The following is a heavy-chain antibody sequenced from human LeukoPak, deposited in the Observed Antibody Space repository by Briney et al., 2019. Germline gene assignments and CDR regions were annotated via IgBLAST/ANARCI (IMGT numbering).Heavy chain of an antibody. CDR3: ARDSDRDYYGSGSYYTPWFDP. CDR1: GGTFSSYA. CDR2: IIPIFGTA. D-gene: IGHD3-10*01. Sequence: SVKVSCKASGGTFSSYAISWVRQAPGQGLEWMGGIIPIFGTANYAQKFQGRVTITAGESTSTAYMELSSLRSEDTAVYYCARDSDRDYYGSGSYYTPWFDPWGQGTLVTVSS. V-gene: IGHV1-69*13. J-gene: IGHJ5*02.